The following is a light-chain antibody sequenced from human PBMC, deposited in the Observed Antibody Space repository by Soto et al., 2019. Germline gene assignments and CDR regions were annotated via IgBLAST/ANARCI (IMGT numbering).Light chain of an antibody. J-gene: IGKJ5*01. V-gene: IGKV3-20*01. Sequence: EIVLTQSPGTLSLSPGERATLSCRASQSVSNSYLAWYQQKPGQAPRLLIYGASSRASGIPDRFSGSGSGTDFTLTISRLEPDDFAVYFCQQYGSFFGQGTRLEIK. CDR3: QQYGSF. CDR2: GAS. CDR1: QSVSNSY.